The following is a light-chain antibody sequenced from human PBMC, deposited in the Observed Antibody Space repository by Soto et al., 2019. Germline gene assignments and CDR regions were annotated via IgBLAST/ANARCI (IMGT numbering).Light chain of an antibody. V-gene: IGKV1-9*01. CDR3: QQLYNYPRT. CDR2: HAS. J-gene: IGKJ1*01. CDR1: QNIASY. Sequence: DIQLTQSPSFLPASVGDRVTITCRASQNIASYLAWFQQKSGKAPELLIFHASTLRSGVQSRFSGSGSGTEYTLTIRNLQPEDFATYYCQQLYNYPRTFGQGTKVDIK.